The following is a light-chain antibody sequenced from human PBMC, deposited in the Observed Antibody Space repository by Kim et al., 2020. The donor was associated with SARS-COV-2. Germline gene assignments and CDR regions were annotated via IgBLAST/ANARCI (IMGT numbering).Light chain of an antibody. J-gene: IGKJ2*01. V-gene: IGKV3-20*01. Sequence: SPGERATLSCRASQSVSSSYLAWYQQKPGQAPRLLIYGASSRATGIPDRFSGSGSGTDFTLTISRLVPEDFAVYYCQQYGSSPPYTFGQGTKLEI. CDR2: GAS. CDR3: QQYGSSPPYT. CDR1: QSVSSSY.